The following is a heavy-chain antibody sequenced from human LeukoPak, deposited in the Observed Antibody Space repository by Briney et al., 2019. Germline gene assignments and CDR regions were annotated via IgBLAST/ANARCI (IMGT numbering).Heavy chain of an antibody. V-gene: IGHV4-34*01. D-gene: IGHD2-15*01. CDR2: INHSGST. J-gene: IGHJ5*02. CDR3: ARGVYCSGGSCYSWGVRNWFDP. Sequence: SETLPLTCAVYGGSFSGYYWSWIRQPPGKGLEWIGEINHSGSTNYNPSLKSRVTISVDTSKNQFSLKLSSVTAADTAVYYCARGVYCSGGSCYSWGVRNWFDPWGQGTLVTVSS. CDR1: GGSFSGYY.